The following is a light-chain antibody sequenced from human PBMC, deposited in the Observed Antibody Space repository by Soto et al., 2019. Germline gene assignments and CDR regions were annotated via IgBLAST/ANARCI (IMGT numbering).Light chain of an antibody. Sequence: ALRMTQSPSSFSASTGDRVTITCRASQGISSYLAWYQQKPGKAPKLLIYAASTLQSGVPSRFSGSGSATDFTLTISCLQSEDFATYYCQQYYSYPFTFGPGTKVDI. CDR3: QQYYSYPFT. CDR2: AAS. CDR1: QGISSY. V-gene: IGKV1-8*01. J-gene: IGKJ3*01.